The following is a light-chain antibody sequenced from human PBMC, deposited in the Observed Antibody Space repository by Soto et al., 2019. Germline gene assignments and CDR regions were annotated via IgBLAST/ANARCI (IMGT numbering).Light chain of an antibody. CDR3: CSYTTGSTLV. V-gene: IGLV2-14*01. Sequence: QSVLTQPASVSGSPGQSITISCTGTSSDIGTYDHVSWYQQHPGKAPQLIIYEDYNRASGLSKRFSRSKSGNTAALTISALQAECEADYYCCSYTTGSTLVFGTGTKVTGL. CDR2: EDY. J-gene: IGLJ1*01. CDR1: SSDIGTYDH.